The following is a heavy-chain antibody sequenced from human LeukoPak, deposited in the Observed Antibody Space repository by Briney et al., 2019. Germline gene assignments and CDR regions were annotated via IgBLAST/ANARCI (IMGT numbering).Heavy chain of an antibody. CDR3: ARDAYDPWSPFDP. CDR1: GYTFTSYA. D-gene: IGHD3-3*01. V-gene: IGHV1-3*01. J-gene: IGHJ5*02. CDR2: INAGNGNT. Sequence: ASVKVSCKASGYTFTSYAMHWVRQAPGQRLEWMGWINAGNGNTKYPQKFQGRVTITRDTSASTAYMELSSLRSEDTAVYYCARDAYDPWSPFDPWGQGTLVTVSS.